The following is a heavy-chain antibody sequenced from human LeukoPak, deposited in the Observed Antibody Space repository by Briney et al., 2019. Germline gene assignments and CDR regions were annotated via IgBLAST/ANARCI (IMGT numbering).Heavy chain of an antibody. CDR3: ARRHKRGAYSYGVDY. CDR2: IYPGDSDS. V-gene: IGHV5-51*01. J-gene: IGHJ4*02. Sequence: HGESLQISCKGSGSSFTNYWIAWVRQMPGKGLEWMGIIYPGDSDSRYSPSFQGQVTISADKSISTAYLQWNSLKASDTAMYYCARRHKRGAYSYGVDYWGQGTLVTVSS. D-gene: IGHD5-18*01. CDR1: GSSFTNYW.